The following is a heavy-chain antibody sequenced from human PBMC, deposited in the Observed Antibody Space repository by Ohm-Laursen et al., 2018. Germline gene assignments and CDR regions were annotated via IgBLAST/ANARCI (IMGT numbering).Heavy chain of an antibody. D-gene: IGHD3-22*01. J-gene: IGHJ4*02. CDR3: ARDSLNQLFITMIDPLDY. CDR1: GYTFINYG. Sequence: GASVKVSCKASGYTFINYGISWVRQAPGQGLEWMGWISAYNGNTDYAQKLQGRVTMTTDTSTSTAYMELRSLRSDDTAVYYCARDSLNQLFITMIDPLDYWGQGTLVTVSS. CDR2: ISAYNGNT. V-gene: IGHV1-18*01.